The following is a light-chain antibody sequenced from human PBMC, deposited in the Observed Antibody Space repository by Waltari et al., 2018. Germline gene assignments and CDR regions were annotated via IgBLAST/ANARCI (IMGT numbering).Light chain of an antibody. J-gene: IGLJ3*02. CDR2: DVS. Sequence: QSALTQPASVSGSPGQSITISCTGTSSDVGGYNYVSWYQQHPGKAPKLMIYDVSKRPSGVSNRFSGSKSGNPASLTISGLQAEDEADYYCSSYPSSSTAGVFGGGTKLTVL. CDR3: SSYPSSSTAGV. CDR1: SSDVGGYNY. V-gene: IGLV2-14*01.